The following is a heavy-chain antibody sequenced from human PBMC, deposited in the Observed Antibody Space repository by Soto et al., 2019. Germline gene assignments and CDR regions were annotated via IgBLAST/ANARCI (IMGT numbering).Heavy chain of an antibody. CDR2: IYYSGST. V-gene: IGHV4-39*01. D-gene: IGHD2-21*01. Sequence: SETLSLTCTVSGGSISSSSYYWGWIRQPPGKGLEWIGCIYYSGSTYYNPSLKSRVTISVDTSKNQFSLKLSSVTAADTAVYYCARTTYSGWFDPWGQGTLVTVSS. CDR3: ARTTYSGWFDP. CDR1: GGSISSSSYY. J-gene: IGHJ5*02.